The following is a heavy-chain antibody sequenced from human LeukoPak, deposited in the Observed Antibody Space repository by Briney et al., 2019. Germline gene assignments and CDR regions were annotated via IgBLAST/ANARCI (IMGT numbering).Heavy chain of an antibody. V-gene: IGHV4-59*08. CDR1: GGSISGYF. CDR3: ARYGITIVRGGKYYFDS. Sequence: SETLSLTCTVSGGSISGYFWSWIREPPGKGLEWIGYIHYSGTTNYNPSLNTRVTISVDTSKNQFSLRLSSVTDADTAVYYCARYGITIVRGGKYYFDSWGQGTLVTVSS. CDR2: IHYSGTT. J-gene: IGHJ4*02. D-gene: IGHD3-10*01.